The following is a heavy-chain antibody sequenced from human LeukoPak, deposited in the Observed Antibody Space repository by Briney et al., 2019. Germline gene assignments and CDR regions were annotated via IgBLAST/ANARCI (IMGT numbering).Heavy chain of an antibody. CDR2: ISSSSSYI. D-gene: IGHD4-11*01. V-gene: IGHV3-21*01. CDR3: ARAYSNYVPDY. CDR1: GFTFSRYW. J-gene: IGHJ4*02. Sequence: GGSLRLPCVDSGFTFSRYWMSWVRQAPGKGLEWVSSISSSSSYIYYADSVKGRFTISRDNAKNSLYLQMNSLRAEDTAVYYCARAYSNYVPDYWGQGTLVTVSS.